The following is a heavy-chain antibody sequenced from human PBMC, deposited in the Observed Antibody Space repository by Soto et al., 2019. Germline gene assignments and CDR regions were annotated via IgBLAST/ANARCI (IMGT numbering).Heavy chain of an antibody. CDR2: IDWDDDK. D-gene: IGHD5-18*01. CDR1: GFSLSTSGMC. Sequence: SGPTLVNPTQTLTLTCTFSGFSLSTSGMCVSWIRQPPGKALEWLALIDWDDDKYYSTSLKTRLTISKDTSKNQVVLTMTNMDPVDTATYYCARINEDTAMVGHYYYYMDVWGKGTTVTVSS. V-gene: IGHV2-70*01. CDR3: ARINEDTAMVGHYYYYMDV. J-gene: IGHJ6*03.